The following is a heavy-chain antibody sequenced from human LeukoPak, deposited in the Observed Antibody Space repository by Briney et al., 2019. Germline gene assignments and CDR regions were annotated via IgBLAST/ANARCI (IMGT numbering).Heavy chain of an antibody. CDR1: GFTFSSYT. D-gene: IGHD3-3*01. CDR3: AREIFLDN. CDR2: IKQDGSEK. J-gene: IGHJ4*02. V-gene: IGHV3-7*05. Sequence: GGSLRLSCAASGFTFSSYTMTWVRQAPGKGLEWVANIKQDGSEKYYVDSVKGRFTISRDNAKKSLYLQMNSLSAEDTAMYYCAREIFLDNWGQGTLVTVSS.